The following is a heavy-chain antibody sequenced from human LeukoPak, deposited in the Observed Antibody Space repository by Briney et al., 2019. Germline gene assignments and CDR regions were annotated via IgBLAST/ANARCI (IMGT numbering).Heavy chain of an antibody. CDR2: ISYDGSNK. J-gene: IGHJ4*02. CDR3: ARDDGDSSGYQDY. V-gene: IGHV3-30*04. D-gene: IGHD3-22*01. CDR1: GFTFSSYA. Sequence: GGSLRLSCAASGFTFSSYAMHWVRQAPGKGLEWGAVISYDGSNKYYADSVKGRFTISRDNSKNTLYLQMNSLRAEDTAVYYCARDDGDSSGYQDYWGQGTLVTVSS.